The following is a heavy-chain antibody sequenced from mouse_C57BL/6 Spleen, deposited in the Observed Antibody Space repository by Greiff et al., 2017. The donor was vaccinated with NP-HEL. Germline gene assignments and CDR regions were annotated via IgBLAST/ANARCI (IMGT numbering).Heavy chain of an antibody. CDR2: ISYDGSN. V-gene: IGHV3-6*01. CDR3: ARPYGYDGYFDV. D-gene: IGHD2-2*01. Sequence: EVQLQQSGPGLVKPSQSLSLTCSVTGYSITSGYYWNWIRQFPGNKLEWMGYISYDGSNNYNPSLKNRISITRDTSKNQFFLKLNSVTTEDTATYYCARPYGYDGYFDVWGTGTTVTVSS. J-gene: IGHJ1*03. CDR1: GYSITSGYY.